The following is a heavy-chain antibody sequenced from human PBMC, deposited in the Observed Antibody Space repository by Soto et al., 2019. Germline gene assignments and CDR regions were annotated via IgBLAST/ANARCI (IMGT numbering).Heavy chain of an antibody. Sequence: SETLSLTCAVYGGSFSGYYWSWIRQPPGKGLEWIGEINHSGSTNYNPSLKSRVTISVDTSKNQFSLKLSSVTAADTVVYYCASQLGRGAFDIWGQGTMVTVSS. CDR2: INHSGST. D-gene: IGHD7-27*01. V-gene: IGHV4-34*01. CDR3: ASQLGRGAFDI. J-gene: IGHJ3*02. CDR1: GGSFSGYY.